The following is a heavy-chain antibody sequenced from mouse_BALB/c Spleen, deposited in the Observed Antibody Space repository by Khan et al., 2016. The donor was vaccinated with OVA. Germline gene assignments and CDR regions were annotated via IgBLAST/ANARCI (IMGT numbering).Heavy chain of an antibody. CDR3: ARYCSRNNYAIDY. V-gene: IGHV3-2*02. CDR1: GYSITSDYA. Sequence: EVQLQESGPGLVKPSQSLSLTCTVTGYSITSDYAWNWIRQFPGNKLEWMGYINYSGSTNYNPALKSRISITRDTSKNQFFLQLNSVTTADTTTYYSARYCSRNNYAIDYWGQGTTVTVSS. J-gene: IGHJ4*01. CDR2: INYSGST.